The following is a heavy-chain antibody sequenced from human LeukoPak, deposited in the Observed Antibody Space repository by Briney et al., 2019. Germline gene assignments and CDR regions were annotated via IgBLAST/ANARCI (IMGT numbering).Heavy chain of an antibody. Sequence: GGSLRLSCAASGFTFSGYAMHWVRQAPGKGPEWVAVTSYDASKKYYADSVKGRFTISRDNSKNTLYLQMNSLRAEDTAVYYCARDPGLGGVFDYWGQGTLVTVSS. D-gene: IGHD3-16*01. CDR1: GFTFSGYA. J-gene: IGHJ4*02. CDR3: ARDPGLGGVFDY. CDR2: TSYDASKK. V-gene: IGHV3-30-3*01.